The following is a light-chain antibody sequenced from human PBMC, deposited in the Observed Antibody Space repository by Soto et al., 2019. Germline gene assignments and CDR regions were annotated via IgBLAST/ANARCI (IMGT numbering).Light chain of an antibody. CDR2: KAS. CDR1: QSISSW. V-gene: IGKV1-5*03. Sequence: DIQMTQSPSTLSASVGXRXTITXXASQSISSWLSWYQQKPGKAPKLLIYKASNLESGVPSRFSGSGSGTEFTLTISSLQPDXFATYYCQQYSSWWTFGQGTKVEIK. J-gene: IGKJ1*01. CDR3: QQYSSWWT.